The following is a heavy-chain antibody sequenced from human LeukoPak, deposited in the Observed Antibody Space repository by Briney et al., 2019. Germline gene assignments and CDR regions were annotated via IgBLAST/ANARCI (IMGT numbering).Heavy chain of an antibody. J-gene: IGHJ4*02. CDR3: ARVMGNYASDY. CDR1: GFIFSDYY. Sequence: NPGGSLRLSCAASGFIFSDYYMSWIRQAPGKGVEWVSYISSSGDTMSYADSVKGRFTISRDNAKNSLYLQMSSLRAEDAAIYYCARVMGNYASDYWGQGALVTVSS. CDR2: ISSSGDTM. V-gene: IGHV3-11*04. D-gene: IGHD1-7*01.